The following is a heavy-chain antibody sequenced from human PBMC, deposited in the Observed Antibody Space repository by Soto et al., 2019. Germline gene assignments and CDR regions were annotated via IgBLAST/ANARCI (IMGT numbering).Heavy chain of an antibody. V-gene: IGHV3-23*01. D-gene: IGHD3-9*01. CDR3: AKDMIGYHRPVDV. CDR1: GDSGFSFSSYG. J-gene: IGHJ6*02. Sequence: GGSLRLSCAASGDSGFSFSSYGFYWVRQAPGKGLEWVSAISGGGSNTYYADSVKGRFTISRDNSKNTLFLQMNSLRAEDTAVYYCAKDMIGYHRPVDVWGQGTTVTVS. CDR2: ISGGGSNT.